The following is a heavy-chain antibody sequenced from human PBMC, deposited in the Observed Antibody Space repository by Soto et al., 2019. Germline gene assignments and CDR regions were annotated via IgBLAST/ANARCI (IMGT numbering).Heavy chain of an antibody. Sequence: GASVKVSFKASGGTFSRYAISWLRQAPGQGLEWMGGIIPIFGTANYAQKFQGRVTITADESTSTAYMELSSLRSEDTAVYYCATPVEGALDYYYGMDVWGQGTTVTVSS. CDR1: GGTFSRYA. CDR2: IIPIFGTA. D-gene: IGHD1-26*01. J-gene: IGHJ6*02. CDR3: ATPVEGALDYYYGMDV. V-gene: IGHV1-69*13.